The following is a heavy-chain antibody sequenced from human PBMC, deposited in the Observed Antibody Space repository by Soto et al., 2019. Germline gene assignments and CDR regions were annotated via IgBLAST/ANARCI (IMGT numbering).Heavy chain of an antibody. CDR3: ARGRSDDYFDY. J-gene: IGHJ4*02. CDR2: IKQDGSEK. CDR1: GFTFSGYY. V-gene: IGHV3-7*01. D-gene: IGHD2-15*01. Sequence: EVQLVESGGGLVQPGGSLRLSCAASGFTFSGYYMTWVRQSPGRGLEWVANIKQDGSEKYYVDSLKGRFSISRDNAKKSLYFQMNSLRVEDTDVYYCARGRSDDYFDYWGQGTLVTVSS.